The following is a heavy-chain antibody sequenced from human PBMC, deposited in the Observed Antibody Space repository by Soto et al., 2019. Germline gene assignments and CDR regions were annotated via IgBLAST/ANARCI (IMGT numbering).Heavy chain of an antibody. J-gene: IGHJ6*02. CDR3: AAELGFGKLSVV. D-gene: IGHD3-10*01. CDR1: GDTFKNCV. CDR2: IIPLFGTT. V-gene: IGHV1-69*01. Sequence: QVQVVQSGVEVRRPGSSVKVSCKASGDTFKNCVISWVRQAPGQGLEWMGGIIPLFGTTDFVQRFQGRLTITPDESTTTAYMELSRLRSEDTATYYCAAELGFGKLSVVWGQGTTVIVSS.